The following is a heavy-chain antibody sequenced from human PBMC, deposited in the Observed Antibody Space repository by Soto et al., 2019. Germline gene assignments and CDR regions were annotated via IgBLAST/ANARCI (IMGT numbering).Heavy chain of an antibody. Sequence: PSETLSLTCSVSGGSICTYYWLWMRQSPGKGLEWLGDVYYSGSTNYNPSLRSRVTISVDTCNNQFSLKLISVTAAHTTASYCARGPPFTIFGVVRRFDPWGQGTLVTVSS. CDR2: VYYSGST. J-gene: IGHJ5*02. CDR1: GGSICTYY. CDR3: ARGPPFTIFGVVRRFDP. V-gene: IGHV4-59*01. D-gene: IGHD3-3*01.